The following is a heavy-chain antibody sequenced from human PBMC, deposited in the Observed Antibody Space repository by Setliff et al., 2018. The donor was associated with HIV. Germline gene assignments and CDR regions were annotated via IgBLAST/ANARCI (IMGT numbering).Heavy chain of an antibody. D-gene: IGHD3-3*01. Sequence: SETLSLTCTVSGGSISSSDYYWGWIRQPPGKGLEWIGSILYIGSTYYNPSLKSRVTIFVDTSKNQFSLRLNSVTVADTAVYYCARCYYNFWSGYPLDYMDVWGKGTTVTVSS. CDR1: GGSISSSDYY. V-gene: IGHV4-39*01. CDR3: ARCYYNFWSGYPLDYMDV. CDR2: ILYIGST. J-gene: IGHJ6*03.